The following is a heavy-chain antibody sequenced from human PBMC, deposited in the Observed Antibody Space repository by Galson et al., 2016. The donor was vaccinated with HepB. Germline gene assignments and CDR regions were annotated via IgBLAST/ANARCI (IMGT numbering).Heavy chain of an antibody. V-gene: IGHV3-23*01. CDR3: AKEMAEFGKPFFDY. D-gene: IGHD3-16*01. J-gene: IGHJ4*02. CDR2: ST. Sequence: STFYADSVKGRFTISRDNSKGTLYLQMNSLRAEDTAIYYCAKEMAEFGKPFFDYWGPGTQIIVSS.